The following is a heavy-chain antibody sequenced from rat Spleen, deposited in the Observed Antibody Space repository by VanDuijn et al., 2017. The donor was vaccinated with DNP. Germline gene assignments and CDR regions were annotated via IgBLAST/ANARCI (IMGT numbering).Heavy chain of an antibody. CDR1: GYSITSHY. D-gene: IGHD4-3*01. V-gene: IGHV3-1*01. Sequence: VQLKESGPGLVQPSQSLSLTCSVTGYSITSHYWGWIRKFPGNKMEWVGHISYSGSTSYNPSPKSRFSIARDTSKNQFFLQLNSVTTEDTATYYCARLLIRGRGYFDYWGQGVMVTVSS. CDR3: ARLLIRGRGYFDY. CDR2: ISYSGST. J-gene: IGHJ2*01.